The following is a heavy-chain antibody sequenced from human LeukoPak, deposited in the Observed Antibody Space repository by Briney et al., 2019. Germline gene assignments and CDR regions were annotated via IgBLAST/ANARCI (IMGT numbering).Heavy chain of an antibody. Sequence: GGSLRLSCAASGFTFSTYAMSWVRQAPGKGLEWVSTISTTGYNTYYADSVKGRFTIARDNSKNTQSLHMNSLRAEGTAVYYCLGHCSGGSCYSGAHWGQGTLVTVSS. D-gene: IGHD2-15*01. CDR2: ISTTGYNT. V-gene: IGHV3-23*01. CDR1: GFTFSTYA. CDR3: LGHCSGGSCYSGAH. J-gene: IGHJ4*02.